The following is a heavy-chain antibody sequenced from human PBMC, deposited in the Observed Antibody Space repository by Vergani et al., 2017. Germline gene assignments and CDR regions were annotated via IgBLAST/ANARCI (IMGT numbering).Heavy chain of an antibody. J-gene: IGHJ5*02. CDR3: ADRITMIVGSRVGEENWFDP. CDR2: IIPIFGTA. CDR1: GGTFSSYA. Sequence: QVQLVQSGAEVKKPGSSVKVSCKASGGTFSSYAISWVRQAPGQGLEWMGGIIPIFGTANYAQKFQGRVTITADESTSTAYMELSSLRSEDTAVYYCADRITMIVGSRVGEENWFDPWGQGTLVTVSS. D-gene: IGHD3-22*01. V-gene: IGHV1-69*01.